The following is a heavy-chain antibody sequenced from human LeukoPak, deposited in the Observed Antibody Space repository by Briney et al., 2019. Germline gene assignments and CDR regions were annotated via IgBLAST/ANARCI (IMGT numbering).Heavy chain of an antibody. CDR1: GGTFSSYA. CDR2: IIPIFGTA. Sequence: SVKVSCKASGGTFSSYAISWVRQVPGQGLEWMGGIIPIFGTANYAQKFQGRVTITADESTSTADMELSSLRSEDTAVYYCAISSVSGVGSFIYFDYWGQGTLVTVSS. V-gene: IGHV1-69*13. D-gene: IGHD5/OR15-5a*01. J-gene: IGHJ4*02. CDR3: AISSVSGVGSFIYFDY.